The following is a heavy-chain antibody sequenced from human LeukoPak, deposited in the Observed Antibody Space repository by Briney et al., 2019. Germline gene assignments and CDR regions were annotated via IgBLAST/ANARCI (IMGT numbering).Heavy chain of an antibody. CDR2: INPNSGGT. D-gene: IGHD2-15*01. CDR3: AREYCSGGSCYYTIDY. V-gene: IGHV1-2*02. Sequence: ASVKVSCKASGYTFTGYYMHWVRQAPGQGLEWMGWINPNSGGTNYAQKFQGRVTMTRDTSISTAYMELSRLRSDDTAVYCCAREYCSGGSCYYTIDYWGQGTLVTVSS. CDR1: GYTFTGYY. J-gene: IGHJ4*02.